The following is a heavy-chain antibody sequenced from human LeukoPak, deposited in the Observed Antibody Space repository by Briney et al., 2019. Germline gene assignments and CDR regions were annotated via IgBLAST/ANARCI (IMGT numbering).Heavy chain of an antibody. J-gene: IGHJ5*02. CDR3: ARGAYIVVVTAIVWFDP. D-gene: IGHD2-21*02. CDR2: INHSGST. Sequence: PSEILSLTCAVYGGSFSGHYWTWIRQPPGKGLEWIGEINHSGSTNYNPSLKSRVTISVDTSKNQFSLKLSSVTAADTAVYYCARGAYIVVVTAIVWFDPWGQGTLVTVSS. V-gene: IGHV4-34*01. CDR1: GGSFSGHY.